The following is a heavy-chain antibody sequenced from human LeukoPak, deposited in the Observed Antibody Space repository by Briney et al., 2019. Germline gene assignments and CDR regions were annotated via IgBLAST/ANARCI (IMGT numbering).Heavy chain of an antibody. J-gene: IGHJ4*02. V-gene: IGHV3-23*01. CDR3: AKDQIRGATIDY. CDR2: ISGSGGST. D-gene: IGHD1-26*01. Sequence: RTGGSLRLSCAASGFTFSSYAMSWVRQAPGKGLEWVSAISGSGGSTYYADSVKGRFTISRNNSKNTLCLQMNSLRAEDTAVYYCAKDQIRGATIDYWGQGTLVTVSS. CDR1: GFTFSSYA.